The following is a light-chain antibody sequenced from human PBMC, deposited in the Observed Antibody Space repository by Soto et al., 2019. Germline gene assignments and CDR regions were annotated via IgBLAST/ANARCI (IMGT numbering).Light chain of an antibody. Sequence: EIVLTESPGTLSLSPGEGATLSCRASQSVASSYLAWYQQKPGQAPRLLIYGASNRATGIPDRFSGGGSGTDFTPTISRLEPEDFAVYYCQQYGSSSYTFGQGTKLEIK. V-gene: IGKV3-20*01. J-gene: IGKJ2*01. CDR1: QSVASSY. CDR3: QQYGSSSYT. CDR2: GAS.